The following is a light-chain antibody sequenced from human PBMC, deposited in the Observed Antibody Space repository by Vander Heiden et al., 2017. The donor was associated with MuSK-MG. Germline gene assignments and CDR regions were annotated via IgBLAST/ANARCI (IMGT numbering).Light chain of an antibody. CDR3: QEYKNFSPT. Sequence: DIQMTQSPSGLSASVGDRVTILCRASQSVDRYLAWYQQKPGKAPKVLIYEASRLESGVPSRSSGSGSGTEFTLTITSLQPDDFATYYCQEYKNFSPTFGQGTKVEVK. V-gene: IGKV1-5*02. J-gene: IGKJ1*01. CDR1: QSVDRY. CDR2: EAS.